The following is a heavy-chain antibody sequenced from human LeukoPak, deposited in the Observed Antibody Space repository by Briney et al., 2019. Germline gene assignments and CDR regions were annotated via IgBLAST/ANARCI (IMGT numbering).Heavy chain of an antibody. D-gene: IGHD2-15*01. V-gene: IGHV3-30*18. CDR1: GFTFSSYG. Sequence: PGGSLRLSCAASGFTFSSYGMHWVRQAPGKGLEWVAVISYDGSNKYYADSVKGRFTISRDNSKNTLYLQMNSLRAEDTAVYYCAKDKPWGVVVAAPYYFDYWGQGTLVTVSS. J-gene: IGHJ4*02. CDR3: AKDKPWGVVVAAPYYFDY. CDR2: ISYDGSNK.